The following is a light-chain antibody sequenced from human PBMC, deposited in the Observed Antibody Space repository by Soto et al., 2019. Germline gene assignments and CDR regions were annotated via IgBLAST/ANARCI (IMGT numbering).Light chain of an antibody. Sequence: QSALTQPPPESGSPGQSITLSLPVQSKYVGGYSYVSWYQQHPGKAPKLMIYDVSNRPSGVSNRFSGSKSGNTASLTISGLQAEDEADYYCSSYTSSSTLVFGTGTKVTVL. CDR3: SSYTSSSTLV. J-gene: IGLJ1*01. CDR2: DVS. CDR1: SKYVGGYSY. V-gene: IGLV2-14*01.